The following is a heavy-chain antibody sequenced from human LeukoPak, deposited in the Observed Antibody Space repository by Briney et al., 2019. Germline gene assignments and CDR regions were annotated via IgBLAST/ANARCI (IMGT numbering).Heavy chain of an antibody. CDR1: GFTFSSYS. D-gene: IGHD1-26*01. CDR3: ARDSDSLIVEDLYYFDY. CDR2: ISSSSSYI. V-gene: IGHV3-21*01. Sequence: PGGSLRLSCAASGFTFSSYSMNWVRQAPGKGLEWVSSISSSSSYIYYADSVKGRFTISSDNAKNSLYLQMNSLRAEDTAVYYCARDSDSLIVEDLYYFDYWGQGTLVTVSS. J-gene: IGHJ4*02.